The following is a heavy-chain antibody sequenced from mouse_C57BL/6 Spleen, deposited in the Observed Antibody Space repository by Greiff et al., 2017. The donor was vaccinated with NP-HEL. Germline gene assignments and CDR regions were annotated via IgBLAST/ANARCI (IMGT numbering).Heavy chain of an antibody. CDR2: IDPSDSET. CDR1: GYTFTSYW. J-gene: IGHJ2*01. V-gene: IGHV1-52*01. D-gene: IGHD2-5*01. CDR3: ARGSYSNYVGY. Sequence: QVQLQQPGAELVRPGSSVKLSCKASGYTFTSYWMHWVKQRPIQGLEWIGNIDPSDSETHYNQKFKDKATLTVDKSSSTAYMQLSILTSEDSAVYYCARGSYSNYVGYWGQGTTLTVSS.